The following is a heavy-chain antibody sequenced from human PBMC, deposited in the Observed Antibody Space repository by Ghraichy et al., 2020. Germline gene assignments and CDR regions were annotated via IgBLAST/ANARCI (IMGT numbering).Heavy chain of an antibody. CDR2: ISYDGSNK. D-gene: IGHD2-2*01. J-gene: IGHJ6*03. V-gene: IGHV3-30-3*01. CDR1: GFTFSHYT. Sequence: GGSLRLSCAASGFTFSHYTMHWVRQTPGKGLEWVAVISYDGSNKYYADSVEGRFTISRDDSKNSLYLQMNSLRVEDTAVYYCAREGSSSNKCCYYMDVWGKGTTVTVSS. CDR3: AREGSSSNKCCYYMDV.